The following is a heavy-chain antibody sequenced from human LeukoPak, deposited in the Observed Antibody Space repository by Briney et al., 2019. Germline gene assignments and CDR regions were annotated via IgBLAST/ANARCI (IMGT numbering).Heavy chain of an antibody. Sequence: HPGGSLRLSRAASGFTFSSYAMSWVRQAPGKGLEWVSAISGSGGSTYYADSVKGRFTISRDNSKNTLYLQMNSLRAEDTAVYYCATRGDILTGYYAGPFDYWGQGTLVTVSS. D-gene: IGHD3-9*01. V-gene: IGHV3-23*01. J-gene: IGHJ4*02. CDR3: ATRGDILTGYYAGPFDY. CDR2: ISGSGGST. CDR1: GFTFSSYA.